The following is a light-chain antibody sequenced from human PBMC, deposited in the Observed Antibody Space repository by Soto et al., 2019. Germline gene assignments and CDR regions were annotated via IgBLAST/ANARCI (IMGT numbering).Light chain of an antibody. CDR3: QKYNNWPLN. CDR1: QTISSW. J-gene: IGKJ5*01. CDR2: KAS. Sequence: DIQMTQSPSTLSGSVVDRVTITCRASQTISSWLAWYQQKPGKAPKLLIYKASTLKSGVPSRFSGSASGTEFTLTISSLQSEDFAVYYCQKYNNWPLNCGQGTRREIK. V-gene: IGKV1-5*03.